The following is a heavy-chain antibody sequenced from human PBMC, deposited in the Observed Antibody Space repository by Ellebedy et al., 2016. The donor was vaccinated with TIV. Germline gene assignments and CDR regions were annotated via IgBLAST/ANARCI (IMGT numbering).Heavy chain of an antibody. CDR1: GFTFSNYW. Sequence: GESLKISCAASGFTFSNYWMNWVRQAPGKGLEWVSGINWNGGSTGYADSVKGRFTISRDNAKNSLYLQMNSLRAEDTSLYHCARDRSVVMASDAFDIWGQGTMVTVSS. CDR2: INWNGGST. J-gene: IGHJ3*02. D-gene: IGHD4-23*01. CDR3: ARDRSVVMASDAFDI. V-gene: IGHV3-20*01.